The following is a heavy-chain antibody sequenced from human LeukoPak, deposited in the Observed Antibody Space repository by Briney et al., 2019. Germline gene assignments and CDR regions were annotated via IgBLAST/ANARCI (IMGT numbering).Heavy chain of an antibody. CDR2: IYYSGST. V-gene: IGHV4-30-4*01. Sequence: SETLSLTCTVSGGSISSGDYYWSWIRQPPGKGLEWIGYIYYSGSTYYNPSLKSRVTISVDTSKNQFSLKLSSVTAADTAVYYCARDSGRPYYDILTGHDAFDIWGQGTMVTVSS. D-gene: IGHD3-9*01. J-gene: IGHJ3*02. CDR1: GGSISSGDYY. CDR3: ARDSGRPYYDILTGHDAFDI.